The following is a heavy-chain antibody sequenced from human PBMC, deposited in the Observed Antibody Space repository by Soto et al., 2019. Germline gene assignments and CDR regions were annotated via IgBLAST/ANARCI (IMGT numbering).Heavy chain of an antibody. CDR3: AKGGLVQNNYDGMDV. CDR1: GFTFSSYG. Sequence: QVQLVESGGGVVQPGRSLRLSCAASGFTFSSYGMHWVRQAPGKGLEWVAVISYDGSNKYYADSVKGRFTISRDNSKNTLYLQMNSLRAEDTAVYYCAKGGLVQNNYDGMDVWGQGTTVTVSS. V-gene: IGHV3-30*18. CDR2: ISYDGSNK. D-gene: IGHD6-19*01. J-gene: IGHJ6*02.